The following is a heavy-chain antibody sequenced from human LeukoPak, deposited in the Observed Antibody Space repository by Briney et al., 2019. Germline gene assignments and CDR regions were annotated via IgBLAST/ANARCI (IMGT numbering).Heavy chain of an antibody. J-gene: IGHJ4*02. CDR2: IIPIFGTA. CDR1: GGTFSSYA. Sequence: SVKVSCKASGGTFSSYAISWVRQAPGQGLEWMGGIIPIFGTANYAQKFQGRVTITADESTSTAYMELSSLRSENTAVYYCARPQEEDGYNYNWAFDYWGQGTLVTVSS. V-gene: IGHV1-69*13. D-gene: IGHD5-24*01. CDR3: ARPQEEDGYNYNWAFDY.